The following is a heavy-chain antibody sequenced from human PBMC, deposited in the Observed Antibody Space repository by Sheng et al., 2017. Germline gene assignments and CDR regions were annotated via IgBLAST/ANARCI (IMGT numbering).Heavy chain of an antibody. CDR2: IYYSGST. CDR1: GGSISSGGYS. D-gene: IGHD3-3*01. J-gene: IGHJ6*03. CDR3: ARVPSFWSDYYYYYMDV. Sequence: QVQLQESGPGLVKPSQTLSLTCAVSGGSISSGGYSWSWIRQPPGKGLEWIGYIYYSGSTYYNPSLKSRVTISVDTSKNQFSLKLSSVTAADTAVYYCARVPSFWSDYYYYYMDVWGQGTTVTVSS. V-gene: IGHV4-30-4*07.